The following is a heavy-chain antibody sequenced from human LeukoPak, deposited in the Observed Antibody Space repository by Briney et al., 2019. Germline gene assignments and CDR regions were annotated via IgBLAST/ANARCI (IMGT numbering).Heavy chain of an antibody. Sequence: TGGSLRLSCAPSGFTFSSYWMSWVRHAPGKGLEWVAIIKQDGSERYYVDSVKGRFTIPRDNAKNSLYLQMNSLRAEDTAVYYRARDSKNSRDYWGQGTLVTVSS. CDR2: IKQDGSER. CDR3: ARDSKNSRDY. CDR1: GFTFSSYW. V-gene: IGHV3-7*04. D-gene: IGHD6-13*01. J-gene: IGHJ4*02.